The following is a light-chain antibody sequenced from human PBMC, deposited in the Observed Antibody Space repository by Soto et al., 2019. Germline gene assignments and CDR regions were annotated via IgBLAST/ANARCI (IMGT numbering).Light chain of an antibody. V-gene: IGKV3-11*01. CDR3: QQRSNWPLT. CDR1: QSVSSY. Sequence: TLSLSPGERATLSCRASQSVSSYLAWYQQKPGQAPRLLIYDASNRATGIPARFSGSGSGTDFTLTISSLEPEDFAVYYCQQRSNWPLTFGGGTKVDI. CDR2: DAS. J-gene: IGKJ4*01.